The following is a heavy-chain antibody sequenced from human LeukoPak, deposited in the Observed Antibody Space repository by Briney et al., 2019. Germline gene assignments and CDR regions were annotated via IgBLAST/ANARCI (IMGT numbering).Heavy chain of an antibody. D-gene: IGHD2-2*01. CDR2: IYTSGST. J-gene: IGHJ4*02. Sequence: SETLSLTCTVSGGSISSYYWSWIRQPPGKGLEWTGYIYTSGSTNYNPSLKSRVTISVDTSKNQFSLKLSSVTAADTAVYYCARRGYCSSTSCLYFDYWGQGTLVTVSS. CDR1: GGSISSYY. CDR3: ARRGYCSSTSCLYFDY. V-gene: IGHV4-4*09.